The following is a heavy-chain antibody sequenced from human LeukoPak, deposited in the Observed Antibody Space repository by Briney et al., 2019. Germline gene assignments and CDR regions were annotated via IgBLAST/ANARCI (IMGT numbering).Heavy chain of an antibody. D-gene: IGHD3/OR15-3a*01. CDR2: IYSTGDT. CDR3: ARNGYTKSWTHLDY. Sequence: SETLSLTCTVSSGSIRSYLWAWIRQPAGKTLEWIGRIYSTGDTDYNPSLKSRVTMSIDTSKNQFSLNLRSVTTADTAFYYCARNGYTKSWTHLDYWGQGILGSVSS. V-gene: IGHV4-4*07. CDR1: SGSIRSYL. J-gene: IGHJ4*02.